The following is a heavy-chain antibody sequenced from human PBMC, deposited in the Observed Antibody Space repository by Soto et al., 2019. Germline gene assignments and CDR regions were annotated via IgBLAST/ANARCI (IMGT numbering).Heavy chain of an antibody. D-gene: IGHD2-2*01. Sequence: GGSLSLSCAASGFTFSNFAMSWVRHAPGKGLEWVSEITGSTGTTYYADSVKGRFVISRDNSKNTLHLQMNSLRAEDTVVYYCAKDTSSSPYYMDVWGKGTTVTVSS. CDR1: GFTFSNFA. J-gene: IGHJ6*03. V-gene: IGHV3-23*01. CDR3: AKDTSSSPYYMDV. CDR2: ITGSTGTT.